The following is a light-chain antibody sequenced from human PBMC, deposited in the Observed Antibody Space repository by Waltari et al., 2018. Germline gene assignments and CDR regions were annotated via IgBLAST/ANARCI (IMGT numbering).Light chain of an antibody. CDR3: CSYTDTWV. CDR1: SSDVGSQNL. CDR2: EVA. J-gene: IGLJ3*02. V-gene: IGLV2-23*02. Sequence: QSALTQPASVSGSPGQSITISCTGTSSDVGSQNLVSWYQQHPGKAPKLIIFEVAKRPSGVADRFSGAPSGDTASLTSSGLQAEDEADYYCCSYTDTWVFGGGTKLTVL.